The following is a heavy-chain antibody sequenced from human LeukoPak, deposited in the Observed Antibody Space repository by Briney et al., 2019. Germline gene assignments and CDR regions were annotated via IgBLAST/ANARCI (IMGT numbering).Heavy chain of an antibody. CDR3: VSGYDNYYYYYYMDV. D-gene: IGHD5-12*01. V-gene: IGHV3-74*01. J-gene: IGHJ6*03. Sequence: GGSLRLSCAASGFTFSSYWVHWVRQAPGKGLVWVSRINSDGSSTSYADSVKGRFTISRDNAKNTLYLQMNSLRAEDAAVYYCVSGYDNYYYYYYMDVWGKGNTVTVSS. CDR2: INSDGSST. CDR1: GFTFSSYW.